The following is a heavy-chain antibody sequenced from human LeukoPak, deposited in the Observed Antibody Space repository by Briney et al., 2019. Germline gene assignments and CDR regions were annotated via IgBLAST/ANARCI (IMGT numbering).Heavy chain of an antibody. CDR1: AFTFKSYA. V-gene: IGHV3-23*01. D-gene: IGHD1-1*01. J-gene: IGHJ6*03. CDR2: ISGSGGST. CDR3: AKELAYAYYFDV. Sequence: GGSLRLSCAASAFTFKSYAMIWVRQAPGKGLEWVSGISGSGGSTYYADSVKGRFTVSRDNSKNTLYLQMTSLRVEDTAVYYCAKELAYAYYFDVWGKGTTVTVSS.